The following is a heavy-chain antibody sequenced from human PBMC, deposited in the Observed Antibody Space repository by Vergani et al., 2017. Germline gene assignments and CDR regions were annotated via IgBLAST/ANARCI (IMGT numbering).Heavy chain of an antibody. J-gene: IGHJ5*02. Sequence: EVQLVQSGAEVKKPGATVKISCKVSGYTFTDYYMHWVQQAPGKGLEWMGLVYPEDGETIYAEKFQGRVTITADTSTDTAYIELSSLRSEDTAAYYCATLAVVVPAAINPCPFDPWGQGTLVTVSS. CDR3: ATLAVVVPAAINPCPFDP. V-gene: IGHV1-69-2*01. CDR1: GYTFTDYY. D-gene: IGHD2-2*01. CDR2: VYPEDGET.